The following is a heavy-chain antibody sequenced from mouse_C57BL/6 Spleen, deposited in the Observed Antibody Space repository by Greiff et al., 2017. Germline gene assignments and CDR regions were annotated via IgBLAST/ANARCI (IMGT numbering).Heavy chain of an antibody. CDR1: GYTFTSYW. V-gene: IGHV1-55*01. J-gene: IGHJ2*01. Sequence: QVQLQQPGAELVKPGASVKMSCKASGYTFTSYWITWVKQRPGQGLEWIGDIYPGSGSTNYNEKFKSKATLTVDTSSSTAYMQLSSLTSEDSAVYYCAIYGNYWGYFDYWGQGTTLTVSS. D-gene: IGHD2-1*01. CDR2: IYPGSGST. CDR3: AIYGNYWGYFDY.